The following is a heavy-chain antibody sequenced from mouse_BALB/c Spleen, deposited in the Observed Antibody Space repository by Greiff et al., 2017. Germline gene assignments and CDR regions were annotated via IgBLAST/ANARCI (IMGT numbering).Heavy chain of an antibody. V-gene: IGHV1S127*01. J-gene: IGHJ3*01. CDR2: IDPSDSYT. CDR3: TRGLLRYQSAPCAY. Sequence: QVQLQQPGAELVKPGASVKMSCKASGYTFTSYWMHWVKQRPGQGLEWIGVIDPSDSYTSYNQKFKGKATLTVDTSSSTAYMQLSSLTSEDSAVYYCTRGLLRYQSAPCAYWGQGTLVTVSA. CDR1: GYTFTSYW. D-gene: IGHD1-1*01.